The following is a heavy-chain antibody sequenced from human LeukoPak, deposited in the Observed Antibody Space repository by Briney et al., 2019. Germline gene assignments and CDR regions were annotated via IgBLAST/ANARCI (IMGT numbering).Heavy chain of an antibody. V-gene: IGHV1-2*02. CDR1: GYTFTGYY. D-gene: IGHD6-13*01. CDR3: ARGYSSRKGENFDD. Sequence: ASVKVSCKASGYTFTGYYMHWVRQAPGQWLEWMGWINPNSGGTNYAQKFQGRVTMTRDTSISTAYMELSRLRSDDTAVYYCARGYSSRKGENFDDWGQGTLVTVSS. J-gene: IGHJ4*02. CDR2: INPNSGGT.